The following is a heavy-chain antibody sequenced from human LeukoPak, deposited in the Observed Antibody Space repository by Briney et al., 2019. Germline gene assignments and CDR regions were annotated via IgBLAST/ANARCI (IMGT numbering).Heavy chain of an antibody. D-gene: IGHD5-24*01. CDR3: ARHQIGEMATTYFDY. J-gene: IGHJ4*02. CDR2: IYLGDSDT. V-gene: IGHV5-51*01. Sequence: GESLKISCKGSGYSFTSYWIGWVRQMPGKGPEWMGIIYLGDSDTRYSPSFQGQVTISADKSISTAYLQWSSLKASDTAMYYCARHQIGEMATTYFDYWGQGTLVTVSS. CDR1: GYSFTSYW.